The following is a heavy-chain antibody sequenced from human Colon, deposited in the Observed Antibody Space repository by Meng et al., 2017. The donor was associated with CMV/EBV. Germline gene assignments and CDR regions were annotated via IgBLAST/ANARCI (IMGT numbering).Heavy chain of an antibody. D-gene: IGHD3-10*01. Sequence: GGSLRFSCAASGFTFSSYSMNWVRQAPGKGLEWVSYISSSSSTIYYADSVKGRFTISRDNAKNSLYLQMNSLRAEDTAVYYCARGGGGFDYWGQGTLVTVSS. J-gene: IGHJ4*02. CDR2: ISSSSSTI. V-gene: IGHV3-48*04. CDR1: GFTFSSYS. CDR3: ARGGGGFDY.